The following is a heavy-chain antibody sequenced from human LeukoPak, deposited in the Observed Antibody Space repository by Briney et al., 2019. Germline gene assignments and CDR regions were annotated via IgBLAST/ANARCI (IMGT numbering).Heavy chain of an antibody. CDR2: ISYDGSNK. CDR1: GFTFSSYA. Sequence: GRSLRLSCAASGFTFSSYAMHWVRQAPGKGLEWVAVISYDGSNKYYTDSVKGRFTISRDNSKNTLYLQMNSLRAEDTAVYYCAREVPMAGKSMDVWGQGTTVTVSS. CDR3: AREVPMAGKSMDV. D-gene: IGHD5-24*01. V-gene: IGHV3-30*04. J-gene: IGHJ6*02.